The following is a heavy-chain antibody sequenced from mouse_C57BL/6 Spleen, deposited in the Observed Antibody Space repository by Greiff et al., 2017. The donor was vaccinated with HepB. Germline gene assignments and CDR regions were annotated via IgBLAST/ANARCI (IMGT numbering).Heavy chain of an antibody. V-gene: IGHV1-80*01. CDR1: GYAFSSYW. D-gene: IGHD1-1*01. Sequence: QVQLKQSGAELVKPGASVKISCKASGYAFSSYWMNWVKQRPGKGLEWIGQIYPGDGDTNYNGKFKGKATLTADKSSSTAYMQLSSLTSEDSAVYFCARLGDITTVVGGYFDYWGQGTTLTVSS. CDR3: ARLGDITTVVGGYFDY. CDR2: IYPGDGDT. J-gene: IGHJ2*01.